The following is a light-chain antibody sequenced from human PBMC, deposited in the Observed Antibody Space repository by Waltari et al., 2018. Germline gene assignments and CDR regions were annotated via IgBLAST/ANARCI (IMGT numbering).Light chain of an antibody. J-gene: IGLJ2*01. CDR2: EVS. V-gene: IGLV2-8*01. Sequence: QSALTQPPSASGSPGQSVTISCTGTSSDVGGYNYVSWYQQHPGKAPKLMIYEVSKRPSGVPDRFSGSKSGNTASLTVSGLQAEDEADYYCSSAAGSNNLVFGGGTKRTVL. CDR1: SSDVGGYNY. CDR3: SSAAGSNNLV.